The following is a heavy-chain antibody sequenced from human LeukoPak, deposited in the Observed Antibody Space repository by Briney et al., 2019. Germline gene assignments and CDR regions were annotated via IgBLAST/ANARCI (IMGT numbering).Heavy chain of an antibody. CDR3: ARRTVGQLLANFDD. CDR2: INHSGST. Sequence: PSETLSLTCAVYGGSFSGYYWSWIRQPPGKWLEWIGEINHSGSTNYNPSLKSRVTISVDTSKNQFSLKLSSVTAADTAVYYCARRTVGQLLANFDDWGQGTLLTVSS. V-gene: IGHV4-34*01. J-gene: IGHJ4*02. CDR1: GGSFSGYY. D-gene: IGHD2-2*01.